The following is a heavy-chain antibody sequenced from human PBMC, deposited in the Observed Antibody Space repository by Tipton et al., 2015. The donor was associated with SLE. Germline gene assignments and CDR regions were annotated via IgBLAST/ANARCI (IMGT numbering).Heavy chain of an antibody. V-gene: IGHV3-48*03. D-gene: IGHD7-27*01. CDR1: GFTFSSSE. J-gene: IGHJ3*01. Sequence: SLRLSCAASGFTFSSSEIHWVRQAPGKGLEWVSYISGSGRTIYYADSVKGRFTISRDNSKNSLYLQMHSLRAEDTAVYYCALGAFDVWGQGTLVTVSS. CDR3: ALGAFDV. CDR2: ISGSGRTI.